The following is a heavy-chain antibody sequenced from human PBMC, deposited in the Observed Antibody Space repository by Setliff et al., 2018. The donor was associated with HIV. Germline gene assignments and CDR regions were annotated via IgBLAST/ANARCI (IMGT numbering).Heavy chain of an antibody. D-gene: IGHD3-10*01. CDR3: ARAPHVSGNFGWFDP. Sequence: SETLSLTCSVSGGSIISDIFYWGWIRQPPGKGLEWIGSIYPGSTKCNPSLRSRLTISLDSPTNQFSVTLSSVTAADTAMYYCARAPHVSGNFGWFDPWGQGTLVTVSS. J-gene: IGHJ5*02. CDR1: GGSIISDIFY. CDR2: IYPGST. V-gene: IGHV4-39*01.